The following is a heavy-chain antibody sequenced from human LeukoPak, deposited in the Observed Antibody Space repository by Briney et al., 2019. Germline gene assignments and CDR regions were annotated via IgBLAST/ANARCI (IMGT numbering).Heavy chain of an antibody. Sequence: SETLSLTCTVSGGSISSGSYDWSWIRQPAGKGLEWIGRIYTSGSTNYNPSLKSRVTISVDTSKNQFSLKLSSVTAADTAVYYCAREQQLVLLYYWGQGTLVTVSS. J-gene: IGHJ4*02. CDR1: GGSISSGSYD. CDR3: AREQQLVLLYY. D-gene: IGHD6-13*01. CDR2: IYTSGST. V-gene: IGHV4-61*02.